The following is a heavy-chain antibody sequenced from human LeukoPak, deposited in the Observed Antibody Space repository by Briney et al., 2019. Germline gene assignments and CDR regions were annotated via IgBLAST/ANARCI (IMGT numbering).Heavy chain of an antibody. J-gene: IGHJ4*02. CDR3: AKKVGLVSAPLWYFDV. D-gene: IGHD5/OR15-5a*01. CDR1: GFTFSSYA. Sequence: GGSLRLSCEASGFTFSSYAMSWVRQAPGKGLEWVAAISGPAGSWDYADSVKGRFTVSSDNSKHTMFPQMNSLRPAATATYYCAKKVGLVSAPLWYFDVWGQGTLVAVSS. CDR2: ISGPAGSW. V-gene: IGHV3-23*01.